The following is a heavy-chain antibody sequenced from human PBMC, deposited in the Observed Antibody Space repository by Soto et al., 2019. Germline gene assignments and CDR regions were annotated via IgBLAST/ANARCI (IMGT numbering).Heavy chain of an antibody. CDR2: IYATGTT. CDR3: VRDGTKTLRDWFDP. Sequence: PETLSLTCTVSGASISAFYWSWIRKSAGKVLEWIGRIYATGTTDYNPTLKSRVMMSVDTSKKQFSLKLRSVTAADTAVYYCVRDGTKTLRDWFDPWGQGISVTVSS. D-gene: IGHD1-1*01. CDR1: GASISAFY. V-gene: IGHV4-4*07. J-gene: IGHJ5*02.